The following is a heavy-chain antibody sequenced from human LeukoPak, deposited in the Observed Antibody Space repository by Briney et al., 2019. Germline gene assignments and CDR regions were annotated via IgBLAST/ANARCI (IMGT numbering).Heavy chain of an antibody. D-gene: IGHD6-19*01. V-gene: IGHV3-7*01. J-gene: IGHJ4*02. Sequence: GGSLRLSCAASGFTFSSYAMSWVRQAPGKGLEWVANIKQDGSEKYYVDSVKGRFTISRDNAKNSLYLQMNSLRAEDTAVYYCARCSSGWYFEYFDYWGQGTLVTVSS. CDR2: IKQDGSEK. CDR1: GFTFSSYA. CDR3: ARCSSGWYFEYFDY.